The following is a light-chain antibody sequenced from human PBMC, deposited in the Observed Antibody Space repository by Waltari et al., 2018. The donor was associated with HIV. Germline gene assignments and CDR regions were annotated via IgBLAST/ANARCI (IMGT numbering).Light chain of an antibody. CDR2: STN. Sequence: TLVTQEPPLTVSAGGTVTPTCASTAGAVTSGSYPCWFQQTPEHAPTTVIYSTNNTHSWDPGRFSGSHLGDKATLTLSPVQPEDEGDYYCLLDYGGVGVFGGGTRLTVL. J-gene: IGLJ3*02. CDR3: LLDYGGVGV. V-gene: IGLV7-43*01. CDR1: AGAVTSGSY.